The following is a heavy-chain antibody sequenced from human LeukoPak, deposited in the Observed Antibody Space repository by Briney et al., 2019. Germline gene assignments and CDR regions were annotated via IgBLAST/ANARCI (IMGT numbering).Heavy chain of an antibody. CDR1: GFTFSSYA. J-gene: IGHJ4*02. CDR3: AKEIQLWLLDY. CDR2: ISDSGGNT. D-gene: IGHD5-18*01. V-gene: IGHV3-23*01. Sequence: PGGSLRLSCAASGFTFSSYAMSWVRQAPGKGLEWVSAISDSGGNTYYTDSVMGRFTISRDNSKNTLYLQMNSLRAEDTAVYYCAKEIQLWLLDYWGQGTLVTVSS.